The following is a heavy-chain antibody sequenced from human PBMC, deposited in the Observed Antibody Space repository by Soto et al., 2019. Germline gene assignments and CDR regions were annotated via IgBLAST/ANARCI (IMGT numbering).Heavy chain of an antibody. CDR3: AGEGGRYCSGGSCQVDY. CDR1: GGSISSSSYY. CDR2: IYYAGNT. D-gene: IGHD2-15*01. J-gene: IGHJ4*02. V-gene: IGHV4-39*02. Sequence: QLQLQESGPGLVKPSETLSLTCTVSGGSISSSSYYWGWIRQPPGKGLEWIGSIYYAGNTYYTPXLKSRVTLSADXSXNXXSLELSSVTAADTAVYYCAGEGGRYCSGGSCQVDYWGQGTLVTVSS.